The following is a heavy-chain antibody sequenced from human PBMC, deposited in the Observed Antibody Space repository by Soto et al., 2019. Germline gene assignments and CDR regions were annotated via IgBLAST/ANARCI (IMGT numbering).Heavy chain of an antibody. Sequence: GGSLRLSCAASGFTFSSYGMHWVRQAPGKGLEWVAVISYDGSNKYYADSVKGRFTISRDNSKNTLYLQMNSLRAEDTAVYYCAKDRDRGSYWAAIFDYWGQGTLVTASS. CDR1: GFTFSSYG. CDR3: AKDRDRGSYWAAIFDY. D-gene: IGHD1-26*01. J-gene: IGHJ4*02. V-gene: IGHV3-30*18. CDR2: ISYDGSNK.